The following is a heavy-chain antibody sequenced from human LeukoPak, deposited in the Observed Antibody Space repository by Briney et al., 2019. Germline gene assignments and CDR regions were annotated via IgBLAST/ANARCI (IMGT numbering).Heavy chain of an antibody. Sequence: SGGSLRLSCAASGFTFSSYAMSSGRQAPGKGLEWGSAISGSVGSTYYADSVKGRFTISRDNSKNTLYLQMNSLSAEDTAVYYCAKDLWYSYGRGAFDIWGQGTMVTVSS. V-gene: IGHV3-23*01. CDR1: GFTFSSYA. D-gene: IGHD5-18*01. CDR2: ISGSVGST. CDR3: AKDLWYSYGRGAFDI. J-gene: IGHJ3*02.